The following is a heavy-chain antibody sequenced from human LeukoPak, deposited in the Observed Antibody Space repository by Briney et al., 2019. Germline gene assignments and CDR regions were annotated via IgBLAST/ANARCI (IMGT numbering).Heavy chain of an antibody. V-gene: IGHV3-23*01. CDR1: GFTFSSYA. CDR2: ISGSGGST. J-gene: IGHJ4*02. D-gene: IGHD6-19*01. Sequence: GGSLRLSCAASGFTFSSYAMSWVRQAPGKGLEWVSAISGSGGSTYYADSVKGRFTISRDNSKNTLYLQMNSLRAEDTAVYYCAKDRGGSSGWYFWAFDYWGRGTLVSVSS. CDR3: AKDRGGSSGWYFWAFDY.